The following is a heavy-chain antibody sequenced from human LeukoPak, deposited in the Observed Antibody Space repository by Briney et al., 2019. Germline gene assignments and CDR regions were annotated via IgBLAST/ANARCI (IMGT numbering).Heavy chain of an antibody. V-gene: IGHV3-7*01. CDR3: ARGRADYYDD. Sequence: XEWVANIKQDGSEKYYVDSVKGRFTISRDNAKNSLYLQMNSLRAEDTAVYYCARGRADYYDDWGQGTLVTVSS. J-gene: IGHJ4*02. CDR2: IKQDGSEK.